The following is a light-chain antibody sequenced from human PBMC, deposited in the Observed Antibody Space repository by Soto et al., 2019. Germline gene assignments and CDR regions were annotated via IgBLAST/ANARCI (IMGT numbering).Light chain of an antibody. CDR1: SSNIGAGYD. CDR3: QSYDSSLSGSV. J-gene: IGLJ2*01. V-gene: IGLV1-40*01. Sequence: QSVLTQPPSVSGAPGQRVTISCTGSSSNIGAGYDVHWYQQLPGTATKLLIYGNSNRPSGVPDRFCGSKSGTSASLAITGLQAEDEADYYCQSYDSSLSGSVFGGGTKLTVL. CDR2: GNS.